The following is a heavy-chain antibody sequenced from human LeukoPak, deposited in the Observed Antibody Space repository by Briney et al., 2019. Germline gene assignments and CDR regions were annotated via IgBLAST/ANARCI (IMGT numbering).Heavy chain of an antibody. CDR3: AKWLRVATTYFDY. CDR2: IPDGSSNT. V-gene: IGHV3-23*01. CDR1: GFTFSSYA. Sequence: PGGSLRLSCAASGFTFSSYAMSWVRQTPGKGLEWVSTIPDGSSNTYYADSVKGRFTISRDNSKNTLYLQMSSLGAEDTAVYYCAKWLRVATTYFDYWGQGTLVTVSS. J-gene: IGHJ4*02. D-gene: IGHD5-24*01.